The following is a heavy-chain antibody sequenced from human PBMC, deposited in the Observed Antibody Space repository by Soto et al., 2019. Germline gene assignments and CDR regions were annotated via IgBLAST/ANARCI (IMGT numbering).Heavy chain of an antibody. D-gene: IGHD3-10*01. J-gene: IGHJ6*04. V-gene: IGHV3-15*01. CDR2: IKSKTDGGTT. CDR1: GFTFSNAC. Sequence: GSPRVSFSDSGFTFSNACMSWVLEAPLKLLEWVGLIKSKTDGGTTDYAAPVKGRFTISRDDSKNTLYLQMNSLKTEDTAVYYCTLGSDKYSYGSGSPSLYGMDVWGKGSTVTVTS. CDR3: TLGSDKYSYGSGSPSLYGMDV.